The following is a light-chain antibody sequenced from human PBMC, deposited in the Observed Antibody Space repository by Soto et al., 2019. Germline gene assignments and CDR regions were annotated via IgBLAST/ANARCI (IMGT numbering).Light chain of an antibody. Sequence: EIVMTQSPATLSVSPGERATLSCRASQSVSSNLAWYQQKPGQAPRLLIYGASTRATGIPARFSGSGSGTEFTLTISSLQSEDFAVYYCQQYNNWVTWTFGQGTKVKIK. CDR1: QSVSSN. CDR2: GAS. J-gene: IGKJ1*01. CDR3: QQYNNWVTWT. V-gene: IGKV3-15*01.